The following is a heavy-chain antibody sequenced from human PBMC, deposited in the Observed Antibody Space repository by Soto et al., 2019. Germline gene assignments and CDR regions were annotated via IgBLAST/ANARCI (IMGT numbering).Heavy chain of an antibody. V-gene: IGHV3-30-3*01. CDR3: ARGMGSSGWYEDY. Sequence: QVQLVESGGGVVQPGRSLRLSCAASGFTFSSYAMHWVRQAPGKGLEWVAVISYDGSNKYYADSVKGRFTISRDNFKNTLYLEMNSLRAEDTAVYYCARGMGSSGWYEDYWGQGTLVTVSS. D-gene: IGHD6-19*01. CDR2: ISYDGSNK. CDR1: GFTFSSYA. J-gene: IGHJ4*02.